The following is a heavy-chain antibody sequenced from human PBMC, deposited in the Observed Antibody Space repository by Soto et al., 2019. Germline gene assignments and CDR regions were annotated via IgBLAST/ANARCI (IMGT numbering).Heavy chain of an antibody. V-gene: IGHV3-23*01. CDR2: ISGSDGST. CDR3: AKPGRWRCLWCAEFDI. D-gene: IGHD2-21*01. J-gene: IGHJ3*02. Sequence: EVQLLESGGGLVQTGGSLRLSFAASGFTFRRYAMSWVRQAPGKGLEWVSGISGSDGSTYYADSVKGRYTISRDNCKNPLYLQLISLRAEDTAVYYCAKPGRWRCLWCAEFDIWGQGTMVTVSS. CDR1: GFTFRRYA.